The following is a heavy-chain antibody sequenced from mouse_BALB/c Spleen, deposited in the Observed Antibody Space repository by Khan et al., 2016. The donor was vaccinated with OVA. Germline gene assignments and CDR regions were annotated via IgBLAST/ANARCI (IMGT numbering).Heavy chain of an antibody. Sequence: VQLKQSGPELVKPGASVKMSCKASGYTLTNSIIHWMKQKPGQGLEWIGYINPYNDGTKYNEKFKGKATQTSDKSSSPAYMELSGLTSEDSAVYYCARDYGSSFWFAYWGQGTLVTVSA. J-gene: IGHJ3*01. CDR2: INPYNDGT. CDR1: GYTLTNSI. D-gene: IGHD1-1*01. CDR3: ARDYGSSFWFAY. V-gene: IGHV1S136*01.